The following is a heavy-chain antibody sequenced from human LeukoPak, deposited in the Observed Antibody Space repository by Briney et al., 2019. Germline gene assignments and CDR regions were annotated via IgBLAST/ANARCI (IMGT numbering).Heavy chain of an antibody. D-gene: IGHD5-12*01. J-gene: IGHJ5*02. V-gene: IGHV1-69*04. CDR3: SRGVATTNWFDP. CDR2: IIPIFGIA. Sequence: SVKVSCKASGGTFSSYAISWVRQAPGQGLEWMGRIIPIFGIANYAQKFQGRVTITADKSTSTAYMELSSLRSEDTAVYYCSRGVATTNWFDPWGQGTLVTVSS. CDR1: GGTFSSYA.